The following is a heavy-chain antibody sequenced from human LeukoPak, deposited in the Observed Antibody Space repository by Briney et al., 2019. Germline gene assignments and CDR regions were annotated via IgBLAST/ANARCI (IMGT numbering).Heavy chain of an antibody. J-gene: IGHJ4*02. CDR3: ARHYFDTSGQSYYFDY. CDR1: GGSISSGSYY. D-gene: IGHD3-22*01. Sequence: SETLSLTCTVSGGSISSGSYYWGWIRQPPGKGLEWIGGIYYSGSTYYNSSLKSRVTISVDTSKNQFSLKLSSVTAADTAVYYCARHYFDTSGQSYYFDYWGQGTLVTVSS. CDR2: IYYSGST. V-gene: IGHV4-39*01.